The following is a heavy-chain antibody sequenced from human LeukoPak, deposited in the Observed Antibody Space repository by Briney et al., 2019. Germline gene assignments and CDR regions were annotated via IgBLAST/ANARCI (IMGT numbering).Heavy chain of an antibody. V-gene: IGHV3-30*18. CDR3: TKNTVTTFAFDY. D-gene: IGHD4-17*01. J-gene: IGHJ4*02. CDR1: GFTFSSYG. CDR2: ISYDGSNK. Sequence: PGRSLRLSCAASGFTFSSYGIHWVRQAPGKGLEWVAVISYDGSNKYYADSVKGRFTISRDNSKNTLYLQMNSLRAEDTAVYYCTKNTVTTFAFDYWGQGTLVTVSS.